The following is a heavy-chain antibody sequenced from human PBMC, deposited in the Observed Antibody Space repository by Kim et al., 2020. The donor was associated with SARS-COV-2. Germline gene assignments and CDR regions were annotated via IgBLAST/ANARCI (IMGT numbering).Heavy chain of an antibody. CDR2: INHSGST. D-gene: IGHD2-2*02. J-gene: IGHJ5*02. Sequence: SETLSLTCAVYGGSFSGYYWSWIRQPPGKGLEWIGEINHSGSTNYNPSLKSRVTISVDTSKNQFSLKLSSVTAADTAVYYCARGNTAPRSWGQGTLGTVS. V-gene: IGHV4-34*01. CDR1: GGSFSGYY. CDR3: ARGNTAPRS.